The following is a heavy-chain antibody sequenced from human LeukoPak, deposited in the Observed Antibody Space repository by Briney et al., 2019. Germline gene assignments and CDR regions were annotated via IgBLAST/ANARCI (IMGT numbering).Heavy chain of an antibody. CDR2: ISYDGSNK. D-gene: IGHD6-19*01. CDR3: AKDMAVAVGGAFDI. V-gene: IGHV3-30*18. J-gene: IGHJ3*02. Sequence: GRSLRLSCAASGFTFSSYGMHWVRQAPGKGLEWVAVISYDGSNKYYADSVKGRFTISRDNSKNTLYLQMNSLRAEDTAVYYCAKDMAVAVGGAFDIWGQGTMVTVSS. CDR1: GFTFSSYG.